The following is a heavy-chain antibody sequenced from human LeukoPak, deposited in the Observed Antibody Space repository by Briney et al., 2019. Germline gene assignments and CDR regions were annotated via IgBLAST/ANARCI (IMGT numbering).Heavy chain of an antibody. CDR2: IYASGNT. CDR1: GGSTSSYY. D-gene: IGHD2-2*01. CDR3: ARAGQGYCTSASCYLSLDY. V-gene: IGHV4-4*07. Sequence: SQTLSLTCTVSGGSTSSYYWSWIRQPAGKGLEWIGRIYASGNTNYNPSLKSRVTMSVDTSKNQLSLKLTSVTAADTAVYYCARAGQGYCTSASCYLSLDYWGQGTLVTVSS. J-gene: IGHJ4*02.